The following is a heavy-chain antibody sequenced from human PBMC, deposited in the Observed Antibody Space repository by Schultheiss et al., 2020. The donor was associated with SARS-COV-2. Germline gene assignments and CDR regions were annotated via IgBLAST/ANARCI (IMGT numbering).Heavy chain of an antibody. CDR3: ATADILTGPITYYYYYGMDV. V-gene: IGHV1/OR15-3*03. CDR1: ADTFTRYH. J-gene: IGHJ6*02. D-gene: IGHD3-9*01. Sequence: ASVKVSCKADADTFTRYHMHWVRQAPGQGLEWMGWINTGNANTKYSQNFQGRVSMTEDTSTDTAYMELSSLRSEDTAVYYCATADILTGPITYYYYYGMDVWGQGTTVTVSS. CDR2: INTGNANT.